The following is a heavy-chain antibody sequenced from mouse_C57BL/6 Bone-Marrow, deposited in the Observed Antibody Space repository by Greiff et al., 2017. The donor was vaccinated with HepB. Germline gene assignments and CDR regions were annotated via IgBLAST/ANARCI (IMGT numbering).Heavy chain of an antibody. CDR1: GFTFSSYA. CDR3: ARDPSITTGGDY. J-gene: IGHJ2*01. D-gene: IGHD1-1*01. V-gene: IGHV5-4*01. CDR2: ISDGGSYT. Sequence: EVQLVESGGGLVKPGGSLKLSCAASGFTFSSYAMSWVRQTPEKRLEWVATISDGGSYTYYPDNVKGRLTISRDNAKNNLYLQMSHLKSEDTAMYYCARDPSITTGGDYWGQGTTLTVSS.